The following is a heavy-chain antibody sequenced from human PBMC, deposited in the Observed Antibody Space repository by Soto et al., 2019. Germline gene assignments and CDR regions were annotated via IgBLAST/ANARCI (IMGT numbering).Heavy chain of an antibody. CDR1: GGSISDHY. V-gene: IGHV4-59*11. Sequence: QMHLQESGPGLVKPSETLSLTCTVSGGSISDHYLSWTRQPPGKGLEWIGYGLRHEFVGTNPSLTIWVTISVDTSKKHFSLRLNSVTAAYTAVYYCVAGPDNANSAYWGQGTLVTVSS. D-gene: IGHD1-1*01. CDR3: VAGPDNANSAY. J-gene: IGHJ4*01. CDR2: GLRHEFV.